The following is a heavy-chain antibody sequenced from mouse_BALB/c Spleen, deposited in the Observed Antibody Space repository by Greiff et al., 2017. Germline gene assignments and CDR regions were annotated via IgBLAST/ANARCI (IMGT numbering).Heavy chain of an antibody. CDR3: ARDPMSTTGFAY. CDR2: IWAGGST. Sequence: QVHVKQSGPGLVAPSQSLSITCTVSGFSLTSYGVHWVRQPPGKGLEWLGVIWAGGSTNYNSALMSRLSISKDNSKSQVFLKMNSLQTDDTAMYYCARDPMSTTGFAYWGQGTLVTVSA. CDR1: GFSLTSYG. D-gene: IGHD2-4*01. J-gene: IGHJ3*01. V-gene: IGHV2-9*02.